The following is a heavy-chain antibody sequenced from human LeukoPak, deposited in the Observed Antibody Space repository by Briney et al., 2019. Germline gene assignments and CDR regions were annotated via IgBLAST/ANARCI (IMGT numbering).Heavy chain of an antibody. CDR3: ARAGLVVVTAKKSDAFDV. V-gene: IGHV3-72*01. CDR1: GXTFSDHY. Sequence: PGGSLRLSCAASGXTFSDHYMDWVRQAPGEGLEWVDRSRDKANSYTTEYAASVKGRFTISRDVSKDSLYLQMNSLKTEDTAVYYCARAGLVVVTAKKSDAFDVWGQGTMVTVSS. J-gene: IGHJ3*01. D-gene: IGHD2-21*02. CDR2: SRDKANSYTT.